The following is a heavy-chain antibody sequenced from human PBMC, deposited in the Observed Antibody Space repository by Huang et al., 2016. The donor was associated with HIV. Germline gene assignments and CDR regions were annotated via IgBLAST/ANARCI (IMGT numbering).Heavy chain of an antibody. V-gene: IGHV3-30*02. CDR3: AKGSMANAFDI. J-gene: IGHJ3*02. CDR1: GFTFSSYG. CDR2: IRYDGSNK. Sequence: GQLVESGGGVVQPGGSLRLSCAASGFTFSSYGMHWVHQAPGKGLEWVAFIRYDGSNKYYADSVRGRFTISRDNSKNTLYLQMNSLRAEDTAVYYCAKGSMANAFDIWGQGTMVTVSS. D-gene: IGHD3-10*01.